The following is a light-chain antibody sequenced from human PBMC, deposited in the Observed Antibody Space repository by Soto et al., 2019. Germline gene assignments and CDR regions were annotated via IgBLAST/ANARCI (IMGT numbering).Light chain of an antibody. J-gene: IGKJ3*01. V-gene: IGKV1-27*01. Sequence: DIQMTQSPTSLSASVGDRVTITCRASQGIRNIVAWYQQKPGKPPKLPIYAASTLQSGVPSRFSGSGSGTDFNLTINSLQPEDVATSSCQKYSSVPVFGPGTKVGI. CDR2: AAS. CDR1: QGIRNI. CDR3: QKYSSVPV.